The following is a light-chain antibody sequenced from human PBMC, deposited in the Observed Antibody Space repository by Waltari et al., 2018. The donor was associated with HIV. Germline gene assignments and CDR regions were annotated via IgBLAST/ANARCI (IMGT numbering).Light chain of an antibody. Sequence: SYELTQPPSVAVSPGQTARITCTGDALPKKYASWYQQKSGQAPVLVIDEDSKKPSGFPGGFFCASSGTTATLTISGAQVEDEADYYCYSTDNSGHHRVFGTGTKLTVL. CDR2: EDS. J-gene: IGLJ2*01. CDR3: YSTDNSGHHRV. CDR1: ALPKKY. V-gene: IGLV3-10*01.